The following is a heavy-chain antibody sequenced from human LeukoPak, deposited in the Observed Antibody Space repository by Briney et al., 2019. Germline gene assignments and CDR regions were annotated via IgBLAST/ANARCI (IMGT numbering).Heavy chain of an antibody. V-gene: IGHV3-21*01. Sequence: PGGSLRLSCAASGFTFSSYGMNWVRQAPGKGLEWVSSISSSSSYIYYADSVKGRFTISRDNAKNSLYLQVNSLRAEDTAVYYCARVPGRELRYFDWLLYRDYYFDYWGQGTLVTVSS. J-gene: IGHJ4*02. CDR1: GFTFSSYG. CDR2: ISSSSSYI. D-gene: IGHD3-9*01. CDR3: ARVPGRELRYFDWLLYRDYYFDY.